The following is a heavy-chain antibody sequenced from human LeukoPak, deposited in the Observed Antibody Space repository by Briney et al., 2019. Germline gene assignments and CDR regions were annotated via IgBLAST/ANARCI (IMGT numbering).Heavy chain of an antibody. J-gene: IGHJ6*03. CDR2: IYTSENT. D-gene: IGHD4-17*01. CDR1: GGYIGSYY. V-gene: IGHV4-4*07. Sequence: SETLSLTCTVSGGYIGSYYWSWIRQPAGKGLEWIGRIYTSENTDYNPSLKSRVTMSVDMSTSQFSLRLTSVTAADTAVYYCAREGDYGDYSKSFYYMDVWGKGTTVIVSS. CDR3: AREGDYGDYSKSFYYMDV.